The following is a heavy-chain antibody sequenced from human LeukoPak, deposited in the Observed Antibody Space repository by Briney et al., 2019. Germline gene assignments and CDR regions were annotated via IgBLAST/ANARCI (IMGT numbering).Heavy chain of an antibody. CDR1: GFTFSSYA. CDR2: ISGSGGST. V-gene: IGHV3-23*01. CDR3: AGDTSDYYYGSLDY. D-gene: IGHD3-22*01. J-gene: IGHJ4*02. Sequence: PGGSLRLSCAASGFTFSSYAMSWVRQAPGKGLEWVSAISGSGGSTYYADSVKGRFTISRDNSKNTLYLQMNSLRAEDTAVYYCAGDTSDYYYGSLDYWGQGTLVTVSS.